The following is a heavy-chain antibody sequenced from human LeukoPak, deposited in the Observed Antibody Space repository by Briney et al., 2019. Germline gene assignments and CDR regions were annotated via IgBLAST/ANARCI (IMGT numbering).Heavy chain of an antibody. J-gene: IGHJ5*02. V-gene: IGHV3-23*01. CDR2: ISGSGGST. CDR3: AKGGLYWSWFDP. CDR1: GFTFSSYA. Sequence: GGSLRLSCAASGFTFSSYAMSWVRQAPGKGLGWVSAISGSGGSTYYADSVKGRFTISRDNSKNTLYLQMNSLRAEDTAVYYCAKGGLYWSWFDPWGQGTLVTVSS. D-gene: IGHD2-15*01.